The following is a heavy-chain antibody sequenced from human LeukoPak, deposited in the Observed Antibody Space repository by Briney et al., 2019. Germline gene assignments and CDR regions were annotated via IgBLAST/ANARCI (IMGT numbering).Heavy chain of an antibody. J-gene: IGHJ5*02. V-gene: IGHV4-39*07. CDR2: IYYSGST. CDR1: GGSISSSSYY. Sequence: SETLSLTCTVSGGSISSSSYYWGWIRQPPGKGLEWIGSIYYSGSTYYNPSLKSRVTISVDTSKNQFSLKLSSVTAADTAVYYCARWRVRGVMTHDWFDPWGQGTLVTVSS. D-gene: IGHD3-10*01. CDR3: ARWRVRGVMTHDWFDP.